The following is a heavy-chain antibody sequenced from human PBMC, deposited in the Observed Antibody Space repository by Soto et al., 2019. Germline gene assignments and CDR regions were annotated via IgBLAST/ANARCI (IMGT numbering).Heavy chain of an antibody. D-gene: IGHD6-6*01. CDR1: GFTFSSYS. Sequence: GVLRLSCAASGFTFSSYSMNWVRQAPGKGLEWVSSISSSSSYIYYADSVKGRFTISRDNAKNSLYLQMNSLRAEDTAVYYCARDRYSSSPSFMDVWGKGTTVTVSS. J-gene: IGHJ6*03. CDR3: ARDRYSSSPSFMDV. CDR2: ISSSSSYI. V-gene: IGHV3-21*01.